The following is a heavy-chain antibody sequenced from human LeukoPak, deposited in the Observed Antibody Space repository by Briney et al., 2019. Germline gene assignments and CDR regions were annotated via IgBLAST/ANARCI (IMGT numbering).Heavy chain of an antibody. CDR2: IYSSGST. D-gene: IGHD5-24*01. CDR3: ARTGLEDAFDI. Sequence: GGSLRLSCAASGFSVNSNYMSWVRQAPGKGLEWVSVIYSSGSTYYADSVKGRFTISRDNAKNSLYLQMNSLRAEDTAVYYCARTGLEDAFDIWGQGTMVTVSS. J-gene: IGHJ3*02. V-gene: IGHV3-66*01. CDR1: GFSVNSNY.